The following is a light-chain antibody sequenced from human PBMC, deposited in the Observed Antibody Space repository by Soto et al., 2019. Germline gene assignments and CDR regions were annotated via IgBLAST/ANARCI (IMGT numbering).Light chain of an antibody. J-gene: IGKJ1*01. CDR1: ETVATN. CDR2: GAS. Sequence: VMTQSPATLSVSPGERATLSCWASETVATNLAWYQQKPGQAPRLLISGASTRAAGISDRFRGSGSGTEFTLTISSLRSVDSAIYDCQQYFEWPPMTFGQGTKVEI. V-gene: IGKV3-15*01. CDR3: QQYFEWPPMT.